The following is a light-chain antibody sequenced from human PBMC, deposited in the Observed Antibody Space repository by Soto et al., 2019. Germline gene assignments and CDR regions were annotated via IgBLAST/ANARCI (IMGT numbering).Light chain of an antibody. Sequence: QSVLTQPPSASGTPGQRVTISCSGSSANIGSNTVNWYQQLPGTDPKLLIDSNSKRPSGVPDRFSGSKSGTSASLAISGLQSEDEADFYCAAWEDSLNGYVFGTGTKLTVL. CDR2: SNS. CDR1: SANIGSNT. V-gene: IGLV1-44*01. J-gene: IGLJ1*01. CDR3: AAWEDSLNGYV.